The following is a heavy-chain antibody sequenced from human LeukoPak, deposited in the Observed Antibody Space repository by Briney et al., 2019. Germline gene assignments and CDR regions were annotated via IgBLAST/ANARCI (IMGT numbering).Heavy chain of an antibody. Sequence: PGGSLRLSCAASGFTFSSYAMHWVRQAPGKGLEWVAVISNDGSNKYYADSVKGRFTISRDNSKNTLYLQMNSLRAEDTAAYYCARVRLAGIAVAGSFDYWGQGTLVTVSS. CDR3: ARVRLAGIAVAGSFDY. V-gene: IGHV3-30-3*01. CDR1: GFTFSSYA. CDR2: ISNDGSNK. J-gene: IGHJ4*02. D-gene: IGHD6-19*01.